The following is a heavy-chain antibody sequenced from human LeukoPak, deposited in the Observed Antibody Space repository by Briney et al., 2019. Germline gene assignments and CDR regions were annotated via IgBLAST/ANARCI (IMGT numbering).Heavy chain of an antibody. V-gene: IGHV3-66*01. J-gene: IGHJ4*02. CDR2: TYSGGTT. D-gene: IGHD4-17*01. CDR3: ASRFKYGDYFDY. CDR1: GFSVSNTY. Sequence: GGSLRLSCAASGFSVSNTYMGWVRQAPEKGLEWVSVTYSGGTTFYADSVRGRVTISRDSSKNTLYLQANSLRAEDTAIYYCASRFKYGDYFDYWGQGTLITVSS.